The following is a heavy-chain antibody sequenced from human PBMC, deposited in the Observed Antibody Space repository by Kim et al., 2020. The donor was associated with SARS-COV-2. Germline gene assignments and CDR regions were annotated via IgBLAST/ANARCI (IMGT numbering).Heavy chain of an antibody. D-gene: IGHD3-22*01. CDR3: ARGYYDSSGYYKQALGY. V-gene: IGHV3-53*04. J-gene: IGHJ4*02. Sequence: VKGRFTISRHNSKNTLYLQMNSLRAEDTAVYYCARGYYDSSGYYKQALGYWGQGTLVTVSS.